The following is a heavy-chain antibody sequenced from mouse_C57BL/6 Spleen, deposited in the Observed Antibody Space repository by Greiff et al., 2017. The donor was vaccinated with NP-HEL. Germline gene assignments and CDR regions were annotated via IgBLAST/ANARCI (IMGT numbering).Heavy chain of an antibody. CDR1: GYTFTSYG. V-gene: IGHV1-81*01. CDR3: ASYCLVAMDY. Sequence: QVQLQQSGAELARPGASVKLSCKASGYTFTSYGISWVKQRTGQGLEWIGEINPRSGNTYYNEKFKGKATLTADKSSSTAYMELLILDSADSAVSFYASYCLVAMDYWGQGTSVTVSS. CDR2: INPRSGNT. J-gene: IGHJ4*01. D-gene: IGHD1-1*01.